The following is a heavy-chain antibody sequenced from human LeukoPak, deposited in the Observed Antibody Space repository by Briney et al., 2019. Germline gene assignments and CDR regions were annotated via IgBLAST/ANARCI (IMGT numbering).Heavy chain of an antibody. CDR2: IHYSGTT. Sequence: SETLSLTCTVSGGSISSRSYNWGWIRQPPGKGLEWIGTIHYSGTTFYNPSLKSRVTISVDTSENQFSLKLSPVTAADTAVYYCARDADGSFHDFDVWGQWTMVTVSS. D-gene: IGHD1-26*01. J-gene: IGHJ3*01. V-gene: IGHV4-39*07. CDR1: GGSISSRSYN. CDR3: ARDADGSFHDFDV.